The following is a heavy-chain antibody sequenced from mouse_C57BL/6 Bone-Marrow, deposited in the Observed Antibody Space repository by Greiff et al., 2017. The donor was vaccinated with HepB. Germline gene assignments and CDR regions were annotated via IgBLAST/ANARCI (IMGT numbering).Heavy chain of an antibody. CDR3: TTSGDYAWFAY. J-gene: IGHJ3*01. Sequence: VHVKQSGAELVRPGASVKLSCTASGFNIKDYYMHWVKQRPEQGLEWIGRIDPEDGDTEYAPKFQGKATMTADTSSNTAYLQLSSLTSEDTAVYYCTTSGDYAWFAYWGQGTLVTVSA. CDR1: GFNIKDYY. D-gene: IGHD2-4*01. CDR2: IDPEDGDT. V-gene: IGHV14-1*01.